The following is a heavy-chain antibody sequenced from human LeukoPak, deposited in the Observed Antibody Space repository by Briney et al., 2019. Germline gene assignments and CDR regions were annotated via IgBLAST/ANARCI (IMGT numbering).Heavy chain of an antibody. Sequence: PGGSLRLSCAASGFTFSSYAMSWVRQAPGKGLEWVSGISGSGDNTYYADSVKGRFTISRDNSKNTLYLQMNSLRAEDTAVYYCAKVDPFYGGKGGIDYWGQGTLVTVTS. CDR3: AKVDPFYGGKGGIDY. V-gene: IGHV3-23*01. CDR2: ISGSGDNT. J-gene: IGHJ4*02. CDR1: GFTFSSYA. D-gene: IGHD4-23*01.